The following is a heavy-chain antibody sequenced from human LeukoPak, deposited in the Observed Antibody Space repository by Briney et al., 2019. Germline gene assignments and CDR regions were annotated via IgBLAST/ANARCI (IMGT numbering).Heavy chain of an antibody. V-gene: IGHV1-2*02. CDR1: GYTFTGYY. Sequence: ASVKVSCKASGYTFTGYYMHWVRQAPGQGLEWMGWINPNSGGTNYAQKFQGRVTMTRDTSISTAYMELSRLRSDDTAVYYCARDRDYGDYEYYFDYWAREPWSPSPQ. CDR2: INPNSGGT. J-gene: IGHJ4*02. D-gene: IGHD4-17*01. CDR3: ARDRDYGDYEYYFDY.